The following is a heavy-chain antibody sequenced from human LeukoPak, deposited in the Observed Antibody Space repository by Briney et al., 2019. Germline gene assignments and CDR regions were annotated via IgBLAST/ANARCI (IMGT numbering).Heavy chain of an antibody. Sequence: SVTLSLTCSVSGDSTRSHYWSWIRQPPGKRPEWIGHVFFTGSTTYNPTLEGRVTISIDTSGSQFSLKLTSVTAADTAVYYCARVEWELLGAHLWGQGILLSVSS. CDR2: VFFTGST. J-gene: IGHJ4*02. CDR3: ARVEWELLGAHL. CDR1: GDSTRSHY. V-gene: IGHV4-59*11. D-gene: IGHD1-26*01.